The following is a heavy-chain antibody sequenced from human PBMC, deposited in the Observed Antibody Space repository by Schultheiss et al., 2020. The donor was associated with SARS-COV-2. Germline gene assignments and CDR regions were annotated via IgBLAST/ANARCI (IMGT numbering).Heavy chain of an antibody. V-gene: IGHV4-59*08. Sequence: SQTLSLTCTVSGGSISSYYWSWIRQPPGKGLEWIGYIYYSGSTNYNPSLKSRVTISVDTSKNQFSLKLSSVTAADTAVYYCARGGSGSLLLDNWFDPWGQGTLVTVSS. CDR1: GGSISSYY. CDR2: IYYSGST. J-gene: IGHJ5*02. D-gene: IGHD1-26*01. CDR3: ARGGSGSLLLDNWFDP.